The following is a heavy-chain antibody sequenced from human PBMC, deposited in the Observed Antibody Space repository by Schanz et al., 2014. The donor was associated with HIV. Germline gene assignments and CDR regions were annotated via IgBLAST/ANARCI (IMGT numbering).Heavy chain of an antibody. CDR3: ARITGEHYYAMDV. CDR2: ISANNGNT. Sequence: QVQLVQSGAEVKKPGAPVKVSCKASGHTSTNYGITWVRQAPGQGLEWMAWISANNGNTYYAQKVQGRVSMATDTSTNTAYMELRSLRSDDTAVYYCARITGEHYYAMDVWGQGTTVTVTS. D-gene: IGHD3-16*01. J-gene: IGHJ6*02. CDR1: GHTSTNYG. V-gene: IGHV1-18*01.